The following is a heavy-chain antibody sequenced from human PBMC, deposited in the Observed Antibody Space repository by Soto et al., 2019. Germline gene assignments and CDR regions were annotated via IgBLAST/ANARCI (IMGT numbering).Heavy chain of an antibody. J-gene: IGHJ5*02. D-gene: IGHD1-26*01. CDR2: IYATGDT. CDR3: VRDGTKNLRDRFEP. Sequence: SETLSLTCNVSGASLSRYYWSWIRQPPGKGLEWIGRIYATGDTDYNPSLKSRISMTVDMSKKQFSLTLRSVTAADTAIYYCVRDGTKNLRDRFEPWGRGILVTVSS. CDR1: GASLSRYY. V-gene: IGHV4-4*07.